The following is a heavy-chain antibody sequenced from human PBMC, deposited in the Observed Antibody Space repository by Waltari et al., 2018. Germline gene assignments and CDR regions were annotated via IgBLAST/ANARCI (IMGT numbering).Heavy chain of an antibody. J-gene: IGHJ4*02. D-gene: IGHD3-16*01. CDR2: ISGDSRFI. V-gene: IGHV3-21*01. CDR3: ARDRRGYFDY. CDR1: GFTFSGYS. Sequence: VQLVESGGGLVQPGGPLRRSCAASGFTFSGYSMYRVRQAPGKGLEWVRSISGDSRFIYYADSVNGRFTISSDDAKNSLYLQMNSLRVEDTAVYYCARDRRGYFDYWGPGTLVSVSS.